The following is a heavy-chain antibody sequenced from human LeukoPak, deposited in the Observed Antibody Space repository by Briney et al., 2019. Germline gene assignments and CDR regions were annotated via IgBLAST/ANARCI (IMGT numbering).Heavy chain of an antibody. CDR2: IKQDGSEK. Sequence: GRSLRLSCAASGFTFSSYWMSWVRQAPGKGLEWVANIKQDGSEKYYVDSVKGRFIISRDNAKNSLYLQMNSLRAEDTAIYYCAREDDWNYEDYWGQGTLVTVSS. D-gene: IGHD1-7*01. V-gene: IGHV3-7*01. CDR1: GFTFSSYW. CDR3: AREDDWNYEDY. J-gene: IGHJ4*02.